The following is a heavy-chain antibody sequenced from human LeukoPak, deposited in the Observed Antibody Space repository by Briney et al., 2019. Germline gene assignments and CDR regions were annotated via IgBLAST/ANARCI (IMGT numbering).Heavy chain of an antibody. D-gene: IGHD5-12*01. J-gene: IGHJ4*02. CDR3: ARDSDYSGYDWFVY. Sequence: ASVKVSCKVSGYTLSEVSMHWVRQAPGKGLEWMGGFDPEDGESIYAQYFQGRVIMTEDTSTDTAYMELRSLRSDDTAVYYCARDSDYSGYDWFVYWGQGTLVTVSS. V-gene: IGHV1-24*01. CDR1: GYTLSEVS. CDR2: FDPEDGES.